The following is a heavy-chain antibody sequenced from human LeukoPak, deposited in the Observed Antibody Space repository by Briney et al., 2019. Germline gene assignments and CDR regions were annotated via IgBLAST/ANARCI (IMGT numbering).Heavy chain of an antibody. CDR3: ARAPAGYSSSWSDY. V-gene: IGHV1-69*13. J-gene: IGHJ4*02. D-gene: IGHD6-13*01. Sequence: GASVKVSCKASGGTFSSYAISWVRQAPGQGLEWMGGISPIFGTANYAQKFQGRVTITADESTSTAYMELSSLRSEDTAVYYCARAPAGYSSSWSDYWGQGTLVTVSS. CDR1: GGTFSSYA. CDR2: ISPIFGTA.